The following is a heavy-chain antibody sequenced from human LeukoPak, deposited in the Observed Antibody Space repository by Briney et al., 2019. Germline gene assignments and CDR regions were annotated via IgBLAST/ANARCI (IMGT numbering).Heavy chain of an antibody. CDR3: ARAGVAAKYNWFDP. Sequence: GGSLRLSCAASGSTFSSYWMSWVRQAPGKGLEWVANIKQDGSEKYYVDSVKGRFTISRDNAKNSLYLQMNSLRAEDTAVYYCARAGVAAKYNWFDPWGQGTLVTVSS. CDR1: GSTFSSYW. J-gene: IGHJ5*02. CDR2: IKQDGSEK. D-gene: IGHD6-25*01. V-gene: IGHV3-7*01.